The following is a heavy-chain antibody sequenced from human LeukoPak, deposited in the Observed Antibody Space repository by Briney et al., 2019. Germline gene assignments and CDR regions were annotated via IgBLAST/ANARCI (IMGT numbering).Heavy chain of an antibody. CDR2: INSDGRST. J-gene: IGHJ4*02. D-gene: IGHD1-1*01. CDR3: VKDNEAGGSPFDR. CDR1: GFTFSSYW. Sequence: GCLRLSCAASGFTFSSYWTHWVRQAPGEGLVWVSRINSDGRSTSYADSVKGRFTISRDNAKNTLYLQMNSLRAEDTAVYYCVKDNEAGGSPFDRWGQGTLVTVSS. V-gene: IGHV3-74*01.